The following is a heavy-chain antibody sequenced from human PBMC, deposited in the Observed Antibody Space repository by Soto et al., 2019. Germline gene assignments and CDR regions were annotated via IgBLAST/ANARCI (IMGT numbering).Heavy chain of an antibody. Sequence: EVQLLESGGGLVQPGGSLRLSCAASGFTFSSYAMSWVRQAPGKGLEWVSAISGSGGSTYYADSVKGRFTISRDNSKNTMYLQMNSLRAEDTALYYCAKEGTYYDFWSGYWDTGAYYYYCMYVWGKGTTVTVSS. J-gene: IGHJ6*03. CDR2: ISGSGGST. V-gene: IGHV3-23*01. CDR1: GFTFSSYA. CDR3: AKEGTYYDFWSGYWDTGAYYYYCMYV. D-gene: IGHD3-3*01.